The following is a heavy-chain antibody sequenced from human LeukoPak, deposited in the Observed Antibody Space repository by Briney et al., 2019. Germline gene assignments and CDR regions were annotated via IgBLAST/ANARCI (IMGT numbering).Heavy chain of an antibody. CDR2: ISSSSSYI. CDR1: GFTFSSYS. CDR3: ARDRMVVAATLGYFDY. J-gene: IGHJ4*02. D-gene: IGHD2-15*01. V-gene: IGHV3-21*01. Sequence: PGGSLRLSCVASGFTFSSYSMNWVRQAPGKGLEWVSSISSSSSYIYYADSVKGRFTISRDNAKNSLYLQMNSLRAEDTAVYYCARDRMVVAATLGYFDYWGQGTLVTVSS.